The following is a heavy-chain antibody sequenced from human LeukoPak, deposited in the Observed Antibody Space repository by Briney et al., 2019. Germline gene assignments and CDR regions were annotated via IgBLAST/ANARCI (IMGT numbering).Heavy chain of an antibody. D-gene: IGHD3-3*01. CDR3: ARHRYYDFWRGYYRTNWYFDL. Sequence: SETLSLTCTVSGGSISSSSYYWGWIRQPPGKGLEWIGSIYYSGSTYYNPSLKSRVTISVDTSKNQFSLKLSSVTAADTAVYYCARHRYYDFWRGYYRTNWYFDLWARGTLVTVSS. V-gene: IGHV4-39*01. CDR1: GGSISSSSYY. CDR2: IYYSGST. J-gene: IGHJ2*01.